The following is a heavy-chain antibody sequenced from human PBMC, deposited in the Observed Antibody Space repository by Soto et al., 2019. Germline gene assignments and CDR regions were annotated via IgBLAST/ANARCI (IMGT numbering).Heavy chain of an antibody. Sequence: EVRLVESGGGLVQPGRSLRLSCVASGFSFDDFSMHWVRQAPGKGLEWVSGISWNSGYIGYAASVKGRFTISRDNSKKSLYLQMNSLTAEDTALYYCAKARSYSTGNYFYGMNVWGQGTTVTVSS. CDR1: GFSFDDFS. J-gene: IGHJ6*02. CDR2: ISWNSGYI. D-gene: IGHD1-1*01. V-gene: IGHV3-9*01. CDR3: AKARSYSTGNYFYGMNV.